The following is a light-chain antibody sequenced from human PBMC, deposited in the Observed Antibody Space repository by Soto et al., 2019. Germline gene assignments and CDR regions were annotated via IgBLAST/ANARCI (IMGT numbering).Light chain of an antibody. CDR3: QKYNTSPQT. J-gene: IGKJ1*01. Sequence: DIQMTQSPSSLSASVGDRVTITCRASQGILDYVAWFQQKPGKSPKLLIDAASTLPSGVQSGFSGSGSGTDFTLTISALQPEDVSTYYCQKYNTSPQTFGQGTKVEIK. V-gene: IGKV1-27*01. CDR2: AAS. CDR1: QGILDY.